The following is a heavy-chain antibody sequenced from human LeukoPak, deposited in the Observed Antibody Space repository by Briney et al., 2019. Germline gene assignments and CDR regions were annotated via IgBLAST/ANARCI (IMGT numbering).Heavy chain of an antibody. CDR3: AKDAEYGSGSYTYYFDY. CDR2: ISWDGGST. J-gene: IGHJ4*02. V-gene: IGHV3-43D*03. Sequence: GGSLRLSCAASGFTFDDYAMHWVRQAPGKGLEWVSLISWDGGSTYYADSVKGRFTISRDNSKNSLYLQMNSLRAEDTALYYCAKDAEYGSGSYTYYFDYWGQGTLVTVSS. D-gene: IGHD3-10*01. CDR1: GFTFDDYA.